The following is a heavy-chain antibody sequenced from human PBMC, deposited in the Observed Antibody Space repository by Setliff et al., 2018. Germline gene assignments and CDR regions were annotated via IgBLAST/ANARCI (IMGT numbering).Heavy chain of an antibody. D-gene: IGHD2-21*01. V-gene: IGHV1-18*01. Sequence: RASVKVSCKASGYTFTSYGINWVRQATGQGLEWMGWISVYNGKTKYAQKFQGRVTMTTDTSTRTAYMEVTSLRSDDTAVYYCATEKFPGDWGDYWGQGTLVTVSS. CDR3: ATEKFPGDWGDY. J-gene: IGHJ4*02. CDR2: ISVYNGKT. CDR1: GYTFTSYG.